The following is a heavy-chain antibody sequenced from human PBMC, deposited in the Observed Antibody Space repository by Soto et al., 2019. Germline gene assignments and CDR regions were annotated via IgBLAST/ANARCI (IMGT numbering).Heavy chain of an antibody. CDR1: GGTFSSYA. V-gene: IGHV1-69*01. J-gene: IGHJ3*02. CDR2: ITPIFGTA. CDR3: AHKVEMATIPSFGAFDI. D-gene: IGHD5-12*01. Sequence: QVQLVQSGAEVKKPGSSVKVSCKASGGTFSSYAISWVRQAPGQGLEWMGGITPIFGTANYAQKFQGRVTITADESTSTAYMELSSLRSEDTAVYYCAHKVEMATIPSFGAFDIWGQGTMVTVSS.